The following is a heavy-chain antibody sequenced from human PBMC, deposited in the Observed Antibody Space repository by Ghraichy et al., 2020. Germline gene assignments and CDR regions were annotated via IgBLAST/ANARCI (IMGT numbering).Heavy chain of an antibody. D-gene: IGHD3-9*01. Sequence: ASVKVSCKASGYTFTSYGISWVRQAPGQGLEWMGWISAYNGNTNYAQKLQGRVTMTTDTSTSTAYMELRSLRSDDTAVYYCARDGRYFDSHPTPNYYYYGMDVWGQGTTVTVSS. CDR2: ISAYNGNT. J-gene: IGHJ6*02. CDR3: ARDGRYFDSHPTPNYYYYGMDV. CDR1: GYTFTSYG. V-gene: IGHV1-18*01.